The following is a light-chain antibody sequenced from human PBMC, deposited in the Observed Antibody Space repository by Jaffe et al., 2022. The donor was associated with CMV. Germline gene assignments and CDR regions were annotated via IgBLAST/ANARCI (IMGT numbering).Light chain of an antibody. V-gene: IGKV4-1*01. CDR3: QQYYSSPQT. J-gene: IGKJ2*01. CDR2: WAS. CDR1: QSVLDISNNQKY. Sequence: DIVMTQSPDSLAVSLGERATINCKSSQSVLDISNNQKYLAWYQQKPGQPPRLLIYWASTRESGVPDRFRGSGSGTDFTLTISSLQAEDVAVYYCQQYYSSPQTFGQGTKLEIK.